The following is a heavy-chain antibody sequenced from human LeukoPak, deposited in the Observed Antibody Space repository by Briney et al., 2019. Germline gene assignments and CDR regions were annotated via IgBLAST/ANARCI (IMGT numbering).Heavy chain of an antibody. D-gene: IGHD2-2*01. CDR2: INSDGSST. V-gene: IGHV3-74*01. J-gene: IGHJ4*02. CDR1: GFTFSNYW. CDR3: ARVKYQLLHFDY. Sequence: SGGSLRLSCATSGFTFSNYWMHWVRQVPGKGLVWVSRINSDGSSTSYADSVKGRFTISRDNAKNTLYLQMNSLRAEDTAVYYCARVKYQLLHFDYWGQGTLVTVSS.